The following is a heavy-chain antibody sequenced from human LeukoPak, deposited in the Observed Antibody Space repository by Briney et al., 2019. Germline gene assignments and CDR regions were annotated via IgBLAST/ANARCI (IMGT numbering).Heavy chain of an antibody. CDR2: IKYDRSST. CDR3: ARSDWLDP. J-gene: IGHJ5*02. CDR1: GFTLSSYS. V-gene: IGHV3-74*01. Sequence: GRSLRLSCAASGFTLSSYSMHWVRQAPGKGLVWVSRIKYDRSSTSYADSVRGRFTISKDTARNTLYLQMNRLSDEDTGVYTCARSDWLDPWGQGTLVTVSS.